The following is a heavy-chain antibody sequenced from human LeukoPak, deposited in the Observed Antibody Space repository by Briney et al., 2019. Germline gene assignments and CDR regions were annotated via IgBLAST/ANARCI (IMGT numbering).Heavy chain of an antibody. J-gene: IGHJ5*02. D-gene: IGHD2-2*01. CDR3: ARDMVCSSTSCYPNWFDP. V-gene: IGHV1-69*05. CDR1: GGTFSSYA. CDR2: IIPIFGTA. Sequence: ASVKVSCKASGGTFSSYAISWVRQAPGQGLEWMGEIIPIFGTANYAQKFQGRVTITTDESTSTAYMELSSLRSEDTAVYYCARDMVCSSTSCYPNWFDPWGQGTLVTVSS.